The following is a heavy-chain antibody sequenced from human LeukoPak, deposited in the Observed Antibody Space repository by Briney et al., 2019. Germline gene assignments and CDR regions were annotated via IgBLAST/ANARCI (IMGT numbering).Heavy chain of an antibody. CDR1: GVTFSNYG. V-gene: IGHV3-30*02. J-gene: IGHJ4*02. CDR2: IRYDGSNK. D-gene: IGHD3-10*01. CDR3: ARVDGEGY. Sequence: PGGSLRLSCAASGVTFSNYGMHWARRGPGRGLEWGSFIRYDGSNKYYADSVKGQFTISRDDSKNKLYLQMNSLRAEDTAVYYWARVDGEGYWGQGTLVTVSS.